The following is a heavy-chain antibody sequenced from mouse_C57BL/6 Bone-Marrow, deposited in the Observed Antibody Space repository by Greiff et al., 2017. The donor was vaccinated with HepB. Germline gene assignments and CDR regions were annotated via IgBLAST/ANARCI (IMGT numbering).Heavy chain of an antibody. Sequence: QVQLKESGPGLVQPSQSLSITCTASGFSLTSYGVHWVRQSPGKGLEWLGVIWSGGSTDYNAAFISRLSISKDNSKSQVFFKMNSLQADDTAIYYCARDYGYSYYYAMDYWGQGTSVTVSS. CDR2: IWSGGST. D-gene: IGHD2-2*01. CDR1: GFSLTSYG. V-gene: IGHV2-2*01. CDR3: ARDYGYSYYYAMDY. J-gene: IGHJ4*01.